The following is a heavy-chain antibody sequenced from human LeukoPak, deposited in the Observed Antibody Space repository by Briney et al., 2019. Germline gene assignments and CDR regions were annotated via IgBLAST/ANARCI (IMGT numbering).Heavy chain of an antibody. CDR2: IYWDDDK. CDR1: GFSLSTSGVG. CDR3: AHSRGTVGSGSYGNFNAFDI. V-gene: IGHV2-5*02. D-gene: IGHD3-10*01. J-gene: IGHJ3*02. Sequence: SGPTLVNPTQTLTLTCTFSGFSLSTSGVGVGWIRQPPGKALEWLALIYWDDDKRYSPSLKSRLTITKDTSKNQVVLTMTNMDPVDTATYYCAHSRGTVGSGSYGNFNAFDIWGQGTMVTVSS.